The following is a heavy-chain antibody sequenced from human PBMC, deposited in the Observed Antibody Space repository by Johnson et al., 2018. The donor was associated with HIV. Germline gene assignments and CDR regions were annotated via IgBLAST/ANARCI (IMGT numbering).Heavy chain of an antibody. V-gene: IGHV3-33*01. CDR3: ARDFESAAGI. J-gene: IGHJ3*02. Sequence: QLVESGGGVVQPGRPLRLSCAAYGFTFSSYGIHWVRQAPGKGLEWVAVIWYDGSNKYYANSVKGRFTVSRDNSKNTLYLQMDSLRAEDTAVYYCARDFESAAGIWGQGTMVTVSS. CDR1: GFTFSSYG. D-gene: IGHD6-13*01. CDR2: IWYDGSNK.